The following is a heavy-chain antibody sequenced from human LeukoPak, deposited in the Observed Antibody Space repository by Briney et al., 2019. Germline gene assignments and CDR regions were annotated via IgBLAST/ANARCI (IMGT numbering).Heavy chain of an antibody. V-gene: IGHV4-59*01. Sequence: SETLSLXCTVSGGSISSYYWSWIRQPPGKGLEWIGYIYYSGSTSYNPSLKSRVTISVDTSKNQFSLKLSSVTAADTAVYYCARGGSSGWSPIDYWGQGTLVTVSS. CDR2: IYYSGST. D-gene: IGHD6-19*01. CDR3: ARGGSSGWSPIDY. J-gene: IGHJ4*02. CDR1: GGSISSYY.